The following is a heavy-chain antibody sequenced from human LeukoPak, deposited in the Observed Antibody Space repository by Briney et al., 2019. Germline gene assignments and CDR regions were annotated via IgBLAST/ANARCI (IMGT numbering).Heavy chain of an antibody. D-gene: IGHD6-6*01. CDR2: IKQDGSEK. J-gene: IGHJ4*02. CDR1: GFTFSSYG. V-gene: IGHV3-7*01. Sequence: PGGSLRLSCAASGFTFSSYGMSWVRQAPGKGLEWVANIKQDGSEKYYVDSVKGRFTISRDNAKNSLFLQMNGLRAEDTAVYYCARRGGSSSRRSPIDYWGQGTLVTVSS. CDR3: ARRGGSSSRRSPIDY.